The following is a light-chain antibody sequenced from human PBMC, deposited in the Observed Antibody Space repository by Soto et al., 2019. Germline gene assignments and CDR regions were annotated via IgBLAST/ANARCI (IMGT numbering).Light chain of an antibody. CDR3: SSYTSSSTYV. CDR2: DVS. Sequence: QSVLAQPASVSGSPGQSITISCTGTSSVVGGYNYVPWYQQHPGKAPKLMIYDVSNRPSGVSNRFSGSKSGNTASLTISGLQAEDEADYYCSSYTSSSTYVFGTGTKVPVL. V-gene: IGLV2-14*01. CDR1: SSVVGGYNY. J-gene: IGLJ1*01.